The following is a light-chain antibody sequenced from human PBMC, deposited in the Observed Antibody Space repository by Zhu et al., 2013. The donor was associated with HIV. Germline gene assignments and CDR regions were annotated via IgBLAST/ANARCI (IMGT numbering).Light chain of an antibody. CDR1: SSNFGSHT. Sequence: QSVLTQPPSASGTPGQRVTISCSGSSSNFGSHTVNWYQQLPGTAPKLLIFSDYQRPSGVPDRFSGSKSGTSASLAISGLRSEDEADYYCAAWDDSLSGWVFGGGTKLTVL. V-gene: IGLV1-44*01. J-gene: IGLJ3*02. CDR2: SDY. CDR3: AAWDDSLSGWV.